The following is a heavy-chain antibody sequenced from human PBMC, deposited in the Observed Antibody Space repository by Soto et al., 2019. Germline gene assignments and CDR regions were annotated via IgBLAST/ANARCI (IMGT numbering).Heavy chain of an antibody. D-gene: IGHD6-6*01. CDR2: ISSSSSTI. CDR1: GFTFSSYS. V-gene: IGHV3-48*02. J-gene: IGHJ2*01. CDR3: ARDLSPTASRHYWYFDL. Sequence: GGSLRLSCAASGFTFSSYSMNWVRQAPGKGLEWVSYISSSSSTIYYADSVKGRFTISRDNAKNSLYLQMNSLRDEDTAVYYCARDLSPTASRHYWYFDLWCRGTLVTVSS.